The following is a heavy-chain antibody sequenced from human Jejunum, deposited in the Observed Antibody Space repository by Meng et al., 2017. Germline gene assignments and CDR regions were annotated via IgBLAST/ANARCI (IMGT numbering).Heavy chain of an antibody. CDR2: IYPGDSDT. Sequence: GESLKISCKGSGYSFTTYWLAWVRQIPGKGLEWMGSIYPGDSDTKYSPSFQGQVTISADKSISTAYLQWISLQASDTAMYYCARLRVGSCYDKYSDYWGQGTLVTVSS. CDR1: GYSFTTYW. D-gene: IGHD5-12*01. CDR3: ARLRVGSCYDKYSDY. J-gene: IGHJ4*02. V-gene: IGHV5-51*01.